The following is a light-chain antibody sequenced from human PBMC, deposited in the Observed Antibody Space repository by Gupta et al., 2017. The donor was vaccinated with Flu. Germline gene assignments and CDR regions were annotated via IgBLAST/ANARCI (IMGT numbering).Light chain of an antibody. CDR2: WAS. Sequence: DIVMTQSPDSLAVSLGERATINCKSSRSLLYGFNNKNYLIWYQQKPGQPPRLLIYWASIRESGVPDRFSGSGVGTNFTLTISSLQAEDVAVYYCQQYSSIPYSFGQGTKLEIK. CDR3: QQYSSIPYS. V-gene: IGKV4-1*01. CDR1: RSLLYGFNNKNY. J-gene: IGKJ2*03.